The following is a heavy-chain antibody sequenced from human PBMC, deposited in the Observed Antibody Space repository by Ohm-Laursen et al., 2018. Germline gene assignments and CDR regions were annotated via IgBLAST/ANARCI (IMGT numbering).Heavy chain of an antibody. CDR3: ARDHDYSDSFDAFDI. J-gene: IGHJ3*02. CDR2: ISSSGSTI. CDR1: GFTFSSYE. D-gene: IGHD4-11*01. Sequence: SLRLSCTASGFTFSSYEMNWVRQAPGKGLEWVSYISSSGSTIYYADSVKGRFTISRDNAKNSLYLQMNSLRAEDTAVYYCARDHDYSDSFDAFDIWGQVTMVTVSS. V-gene: IGHV3-48*03.